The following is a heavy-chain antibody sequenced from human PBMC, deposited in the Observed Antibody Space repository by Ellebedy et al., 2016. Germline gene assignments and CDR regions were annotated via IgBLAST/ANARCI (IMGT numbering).Heavy chain of an antibody. J-gene: IGHJ4*02. CDR2: GDYSETS. CDR1: GFSFSTSRVG. V-gene: IGHV4-31*02. Sequence: SGPTLVXPTQTLTLTCTFSGFSFSTSRVGVGWIRQHPGKGLEWIGNGDYSETSYYNPSLKSRVTISVDTSKNQFSLNLNFVTAADTAVYYCARRTTFWSGFFDFWGQGNLVTVSS. CDR3: ARRTTFWSGFFDF. D-gene: IGHD3-3*01.